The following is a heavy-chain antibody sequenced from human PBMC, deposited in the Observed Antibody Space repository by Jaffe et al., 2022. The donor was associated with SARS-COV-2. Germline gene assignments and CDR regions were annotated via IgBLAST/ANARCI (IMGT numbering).Heavy chain of an antibody. J-gene: IGHJ5*02. Sequence: QITLKESGPTLVKPTQTLTLTCTFSGFSLSTSGVGVGWIRQPPGKALEWLALIYWNDDKRYSPSLKSRLTITKDTSKNQVVLTMTNMDPVDTATYYCAPIQGGYCSSTSCSNWFDPWGQGTLVTVSS. CDR3: APIQGGYCSSTSCSNWFDP. CDR2: IYWNDDK. CDR1: GFSLSTSGVG. D-gene: IGHD2-2*01. V-gene: IGHV2-5*01.